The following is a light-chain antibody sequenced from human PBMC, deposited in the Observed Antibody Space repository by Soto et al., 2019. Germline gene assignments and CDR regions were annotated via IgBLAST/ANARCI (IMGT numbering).Light chain of an antibody. CDR2: GNS. CDR1: SSNIGAGYD. CDR3: QSYDSSVSGYV. Sequence: QSVLTQPPSVSGAPGQRVTISCTGSSSNIGAGYDVHWCQQLPGTAPKLLIYGNSNRPSRVPDRFSGSKSGTSASLAITGLQAEDEADYYCQSYDSSVSGYVFGTGTKV. V-gene: IGLV1-40*01. J-gene: IGLJ1*01.